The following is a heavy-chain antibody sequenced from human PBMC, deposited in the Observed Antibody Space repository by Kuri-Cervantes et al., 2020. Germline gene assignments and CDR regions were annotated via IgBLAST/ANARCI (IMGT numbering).Heavy chain of an antibody. CDR2: IYISGTT. Sequence: SETLSLTCTVSGASISSYYWSWIRQPAGKGLEWIGRIYISGTTIYNPSLKSRVTISVDKSKNQFSLKLSSVTAADTAVYYCARDHLGTFDYWGQGTLVTVSS. D-gene: IGHD3-16*01. J-gene: IGHJ4*02. CDR3: ARDHLGTFDY. CDR1: GASISSYY. V-gene: IGHV4-4*07.